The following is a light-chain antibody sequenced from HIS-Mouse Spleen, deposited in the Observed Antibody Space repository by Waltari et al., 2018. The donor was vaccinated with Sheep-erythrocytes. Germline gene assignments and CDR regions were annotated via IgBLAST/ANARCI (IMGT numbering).Light chain of an antibody. V-gene: IGKV3-20*01. J-gene: IGKJ1*01. Sequence: IVLTPSPGTLSLSPGERATLSCRASQSVSSSYLAWYQQKPGQAPRLLLYGASSRATGIPDRFSGSGSGTDFTLTISRLEPEDFAVYYCQQYGSSLRTFGQGTKVEIK. CDR2: GAS. CDR1: QSVSSSY. CDR3: QQYGSSLRT.